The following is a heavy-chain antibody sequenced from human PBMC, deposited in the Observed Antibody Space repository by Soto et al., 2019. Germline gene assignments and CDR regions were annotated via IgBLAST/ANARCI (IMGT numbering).Heavy chain of an antibody. CDR2: ISYDGSNK. J-gene: IGHJ4*02. V-gene: IGHV3-30*18. CDR1: GFTFSSYG. CDR3: AKGVQRRLQGGYFDY. D-gene: IGHD1-1*01. Sequence: QVQLVESGGGVVQPGRSLRLSCAASGFTFSSYGMHWVRQAPGKGLEWVAVISYDGSNKYYADSVKGRFTISRDNSKNSLYLQMKSLRAEDTAVYYCAKGVQRRLQGGYFDYWGQGTLVTVSS.